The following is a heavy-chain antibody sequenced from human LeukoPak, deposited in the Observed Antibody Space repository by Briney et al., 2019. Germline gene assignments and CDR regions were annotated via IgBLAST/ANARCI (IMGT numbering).Heavy chain of an antibody. J-gene: IGHJ2*01. D-gene: IGHD4-11*01. CDR1: GGSISSYY. V-gene: IGHV4-59*01. CDR2: IYYSGST. CDR3: ARVPPYSNYGWYFDL. Sequence: SETLSLTCTASGGSISSYYWSWIRQPPGKGLEWIGYIYYSGSTNYNPSLKSRVTISVDTSKNQFSLKLSSVTAADTAVYYCARVPPYSNYGWYFDLWGRGTLVTVSS.